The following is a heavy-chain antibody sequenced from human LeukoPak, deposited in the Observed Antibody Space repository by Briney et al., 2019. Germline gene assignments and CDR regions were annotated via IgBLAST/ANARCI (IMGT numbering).Heavy chain of an antibody. CDR1: GFTFRTNW. D-gene: IGHD1-1*01. Sequence: PGGSLRLYCVASGFTFRTNWMSWVRQAPGKGLEWVANIKQDGSEKYYLDYVKGRFTVSRDNAKNTLYLQMNRLRPEDTAFYYCARDDYNTLGYNFHYWRQGTLVTVSS. J-gene: IGHJ4*02. CDR3: ARDDYNTLGYNFHY. V-gene: IGHV3-7*03. CDR2: IKQDGSEK.